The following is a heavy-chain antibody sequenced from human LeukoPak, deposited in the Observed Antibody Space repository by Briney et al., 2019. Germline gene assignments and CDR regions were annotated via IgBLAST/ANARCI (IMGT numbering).Heavy chain of an antibody. CDR1: GFTFGNYW. CDR3: ARSNAGSTYGFSFHP. D-gene: IGHD5-18*01. J-gene: IGHJ5*02. V-gene: IGHV3-74*01. CDR2: IKSDGSTT. Sequence: GGSLRISCAASGFTFGNYWMHGVRQAPGKGLVWVSRIKSDGSTTSYADSVKGRFTISRDNAENTLYLQMNSLRVEDTAVYYCARSNAGSTYGFSFHPWGPGTLVTVSS.